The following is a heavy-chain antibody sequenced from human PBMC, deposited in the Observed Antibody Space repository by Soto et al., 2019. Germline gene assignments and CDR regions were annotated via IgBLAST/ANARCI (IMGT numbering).Heavy chain of an antibody. CDR3: ARAPYSGYELDY. J-gene: IGHJ4*02. CDR1: GFTFTSFT. V-gene: IGHV3-21*01. Sequence: EVQLVESGGGLVKPGGSLRLSCAASGFTFTSFTMNWVRQASGKGLEWVSSSSSSGSYIYYADSVKGRFTISRDNAKNSLYLQMNSLRAEDTAVYYCARAPYSGYELDYWGQGTLVTVSS. D-gene: IGHD5-12*01. CDR2: SSSSGSYI.